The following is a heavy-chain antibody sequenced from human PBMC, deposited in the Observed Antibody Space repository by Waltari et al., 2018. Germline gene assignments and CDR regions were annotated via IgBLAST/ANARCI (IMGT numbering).Heavy chain of an antibody. D-gene: IGHD5-12*01. Sequence: EVQLLESGGGLVQPGGSLRLSCTASGFTFSSYAMSWVSQAAGKGLEWVSVIYSGGSTYYADSVKGRFTISRDNSKNTLYLQMNSLRAEDTAVYYWAQGRGYSGIFFDYWGQGTLVTVSS. V-gene: IGHV3-23*03. CDR1: GFTFSSYA. CDR2: IYSGGST. CDR3: AQGRGYSGIFFDY. J-gene: IGHJ4*02.